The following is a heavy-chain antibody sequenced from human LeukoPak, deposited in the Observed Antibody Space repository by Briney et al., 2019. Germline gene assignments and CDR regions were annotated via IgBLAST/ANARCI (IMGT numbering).Heavy chain of an antibody. J-gene: IGHJ4*02. CDR1: GYTFTSYD. CDR3: ASNYGSGSYYLRFDY. CDR2: MNPNSGNT. V-gene: IGHV1-8*03. D-gene: IGHD3-10*01. Sequence: GASVKVSCKASGYTFTSYDINWVRQATGQGLEWMGWMNPNSGNTGYAQKFQGRVTITRNTSISTAYMELSSLRSEDTAVYYCASNYGSGSYYLRFDYWGQGTLVTVSS.